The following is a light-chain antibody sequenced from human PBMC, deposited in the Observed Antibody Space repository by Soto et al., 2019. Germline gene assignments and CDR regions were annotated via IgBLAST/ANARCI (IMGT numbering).Light chain of an antibody. Sequence: QSVLTQPPSVSGAPGQRVTISCTGSSSNIGASYGVHWYQQLPGTAPKLLIYGNTDRPSGVPDRFSGSKSGASASLAITGLQAEDEADYYCQSYDSSLSGYVFGTGTKLTVL. CDR3: QSYDSSLSGYV. J-gene: IGLJ1*01. V-gene: IGLV1-40*01. CDR2: GNT. CDR1: SSNIGASYG.